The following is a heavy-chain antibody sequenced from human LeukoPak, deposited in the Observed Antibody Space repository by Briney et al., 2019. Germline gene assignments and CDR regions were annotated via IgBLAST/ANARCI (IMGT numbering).Heavy chain of an antibody. CDR3: ARKSASGNYPLDY. V-gene: IGHV3-23*01. Sequence: GGSLRLSCAASGFTFSSYAMSWVRQAPGKGLEWVSVISADSATTFYVDSVKGRFTISRDNAKNTVFLQMSSLRAEDTALYYCARKSASGNYPLDYWGQGTLVTVSS. CDR1: GFTFSSYA. D-gene: IGHD3-10*01. CDR2: ISADSATT. J-gene: IGHJ4*02.